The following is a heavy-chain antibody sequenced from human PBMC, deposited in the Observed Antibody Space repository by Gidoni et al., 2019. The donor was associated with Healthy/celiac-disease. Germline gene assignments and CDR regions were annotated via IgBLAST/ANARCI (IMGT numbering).Heavy chain of an antibody. J-gene: IGHJ3*02. CDR3: ARYDYQIYAFDI. CDR2: IYYSGST. CDR1: GGSISSYY. Sequence: QVQLQESGPGLVKPSETLSLTCTVSGGSISSYYWSWIRQPPGKGLEWIGYIYYSGSTNYNPSLKSRVTISVDTSKNQFSLKLSSVTAADTAVYYCARYDYQIYAFDIWGQGTMVTVSS. V-gene: IGHV4-59*01. D-gene: IGHD5-12*01.